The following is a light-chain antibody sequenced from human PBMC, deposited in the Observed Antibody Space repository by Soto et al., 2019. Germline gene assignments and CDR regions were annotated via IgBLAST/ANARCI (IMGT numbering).Light chain of an antibody. CDR3: QQDDVLPIP. CDR1: HDITNY. CDR2: DVS. Sequence: DTQMTQSPTSLSLSVGDIVTITCPASHDITNYLNWYQQKPGKAPKLLIYDVSKLETGVPSRFSGSGSGTDFTFTISSLQPEDIATYFCQQDDVLPIPVCQG. J-gene: IGKJ5*01. V-gene: IGKV1-33*01.